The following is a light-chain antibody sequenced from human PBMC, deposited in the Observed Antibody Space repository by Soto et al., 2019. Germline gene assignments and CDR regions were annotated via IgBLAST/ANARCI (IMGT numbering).Light chain of an antibody. V-gene: IGKV3-20*01. CDR1: QSISSTY. Sequence: ESVLTQSPGTLSLSPGERATLSCRASQSISSTYLAWYQQKPGQAPRLLIYGASNRATGIPDRFSGTGSETDFTLTISRLEPEDFAVYYCQQYDNSPITFGQGTRLEIK. CDR2: GAS. J-gene: IGKJ5*01. CDR3: QQYDNSPIT.